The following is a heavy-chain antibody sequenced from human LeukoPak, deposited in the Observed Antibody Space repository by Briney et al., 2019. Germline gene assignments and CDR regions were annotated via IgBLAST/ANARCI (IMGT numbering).Heavy chain of an antibody. CDR3: ARWEPVGATY. Sequence: ASEKVSCKASGYTFTSYYMHWVRQAPGQGLEWMGIINPSGGSTSYAQKFQGRVTMTRDMSTSTVYMELSSLRSEDTAVYYCARWEPVGATYWGQGTLVTASS. D-gene: IGHD1-26*01. CDR1: GYTFTSYY. J-gene: IGHJ4*02. CDR2: INPSGGST. V-gene: IGHV1-46*01.